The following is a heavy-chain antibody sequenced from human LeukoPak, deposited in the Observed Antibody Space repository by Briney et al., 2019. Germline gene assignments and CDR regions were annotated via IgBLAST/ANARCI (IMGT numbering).Heavy chain of an antibody. J-gene: IGHJ4*02. D-gene: IGHD3-22*01. V-gene: IGHV3-74*01. CDR1: GFTFSTFW. CDR2: IHSDGSTT. CDR3: ARDRDSRGYSHFDY. Sequence: GGSLRLSCATSGFTFSTFWMHWVRQVRGKGLVWVSRIHSDGSTTNYADLAKGRFTISRDNAKNTLYLQMNSLRAEDTAVYYCARDRDSRGYSHFDYWGQGTLVTVSS.